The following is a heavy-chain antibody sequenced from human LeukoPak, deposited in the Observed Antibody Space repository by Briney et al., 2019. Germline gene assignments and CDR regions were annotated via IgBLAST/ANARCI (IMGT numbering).Heavy chain of an antibody. J-gene: IGHJ4*02. CDR3: ARFLSGNYSDC. D-gene: IGHD1-26*01. CDR2: IYPGDSDT. Sequence: GEPLKISCNGSGYSLNKLWLELDPQMPGKGLGWIGIIYPGDSDTKYSPSLQGQVTISAHKSITTASLQGSSLKAWDTPMYFCARFLSGNYSDCWGQGSLVAVSS. V-gene: IGHV5-51*01. CDR1: GYSLNKLW.